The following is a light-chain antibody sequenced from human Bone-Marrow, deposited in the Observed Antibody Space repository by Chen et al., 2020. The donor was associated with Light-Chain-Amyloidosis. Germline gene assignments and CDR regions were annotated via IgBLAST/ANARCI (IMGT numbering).Light chain of an antibody. CDR1: QSISSY. V-gene: IGKV1-39*01. CDR2: AAS. J-gene: IGKJ5*01. CDR3: QQSYSTSLIT. Sequence: DIQMTQTPSSLSASVGDRVTITCRASQSISSYLNWYQQKPGNAPKLLIHAASILQSGVPSRLSGSGSGTDFTLTISSLQPEDFATYYCQQSYSTSLITFGQGTRLEIK.